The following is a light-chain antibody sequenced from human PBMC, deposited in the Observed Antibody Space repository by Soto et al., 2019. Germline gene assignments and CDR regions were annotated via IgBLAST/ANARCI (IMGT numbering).Light chain of an antibody. CDR2: GAS. V-gene: IGKV3-15*01. CDR3: QQYNNWPRT. Sequence: VLTQSPFTLSLSXGERATLSXXASENVRTFVDWYQQKPGQAPRLLIYGASTRATGIPARFSGSGSGTEFTLTISSLQSEDFAVYYCQQYNNWPRTFGQGTKVDNK. CDR1: ENVRTF. J-gene: IGKJ1*01.